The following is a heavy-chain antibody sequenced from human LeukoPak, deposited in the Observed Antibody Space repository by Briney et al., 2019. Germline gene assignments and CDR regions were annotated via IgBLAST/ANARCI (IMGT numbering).Heavy chain of an antibody. V-gene: IGHV1-46*01. CDR2: FYTGAGTS. CDR1: GYTFTSYF. J-gene: IGHJ4*02. Sequence: ASVKVSCKASGYTFTSYFVHWVRLVPGQGLEWMGIFYTGAGTSSYTSSFQGRVTMTRDTPTSTVYMELSSLTSEDTAVYYCAREGPATYHFDAWGQGTPVTVSA. CDR3: AREGPATYHFDA. D-gene: IGHD2-2*01.